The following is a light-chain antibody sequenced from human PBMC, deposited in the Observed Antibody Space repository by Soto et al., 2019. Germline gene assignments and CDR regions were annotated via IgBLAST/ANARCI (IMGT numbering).Light chain of an antibody. J-gene: IGKJ1*01. CDR1: QDVNNW. V-gene: IGKV1-5*03. CDR3: QQYDSRLS. Sequence: DRQMTQSPSTLSAYVGDRVTITYRASQDVNNWLAWYQQKPGKAPKLLIYEASSLVTGVPSRFSGSGSGTEFTLTISSLQPDDFATYYCQQYDSRLSFGQGTKVEVQ. CDR2: EAS.